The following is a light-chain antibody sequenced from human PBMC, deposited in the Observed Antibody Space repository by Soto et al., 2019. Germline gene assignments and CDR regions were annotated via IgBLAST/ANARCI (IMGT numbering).Light chain of an antibody. V-gene: IGKV1-33*01. CDR3: QQYENLPIT. CDR2: EAS. Sequence: DIQMTRSRSSLSACVGDSVTITCQASQDISNYVNWYKQKPGIAPKXXSYEASNLETWVPSRCSGSGSGTYFSLTISSLKPEDIETYSCQQYENLPITFGHGTRLEIK. CDR1: QDISNY. J-gene: IGKJ5*01.